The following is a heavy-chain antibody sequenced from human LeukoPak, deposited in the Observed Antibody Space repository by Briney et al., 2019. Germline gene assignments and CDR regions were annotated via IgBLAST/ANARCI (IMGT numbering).Heavy chain of an antibody. J-gene: IGHJ4*02. CDR1: GYSFTGYY. CDR3: ARDFWSGYYDY. D-gene: IGHD3-3*01. CDR2: INPRSGDT. V-gene: IGHV1-2*02. Sequence: ASVKVSCKASGYSFTGYYIHWVRQVPGQGLECMGWINPRSGDTNYAQKFQGRVTMTRDTSLNTAYMELRSLRSDDTAVYYCARDFWSGYYDYWGQGTLVTVSS.